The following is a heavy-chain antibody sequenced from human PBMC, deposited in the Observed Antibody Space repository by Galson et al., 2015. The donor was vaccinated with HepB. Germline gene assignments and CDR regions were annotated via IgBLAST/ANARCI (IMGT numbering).Heavy chain of an antibody. CDR3: ARDRVTIVAVVMDYYYYGMDV. D-gene: IGHD3-3*01. CDR1: GYTFSNYD. J-gene: IGHJ6*02. V-gene: IGHV1-69*13. CDR2: INPIFGTA. Sequence: SVKVSCKASGYTFSNYDISWVRQAPGQGLEWMGGINPIFGTATYAQKFQGRVTITADESTSTAYMGLSSLRSEDTAVYYCARDRVTIVAVVMDYYYYGMDVWGQATTVTVSS.